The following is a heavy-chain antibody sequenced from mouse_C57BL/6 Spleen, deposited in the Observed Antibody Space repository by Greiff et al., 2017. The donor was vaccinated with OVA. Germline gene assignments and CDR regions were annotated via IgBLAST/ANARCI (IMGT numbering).Heavy chain of an antibody. J-gene: IGHJ4*01. CDR2: ISGGGGNT. CDR3: ARPLSYYGNAMDY. Sequence: EVQLVESGGGLVKPGGSLKLSCAASGFTFSSYTMSWVRQTPEKRLEWVATISGGGGNTYYPDSVKGRFTISRANAKNTLYLQMSSLRSEDTALYYCARPLSYYGNAMDYWGQGTSVTVSS. V-gene: IGHV5-9*01. CDR1: GFTFSSYT. D-gene: IGHD1-1*01.